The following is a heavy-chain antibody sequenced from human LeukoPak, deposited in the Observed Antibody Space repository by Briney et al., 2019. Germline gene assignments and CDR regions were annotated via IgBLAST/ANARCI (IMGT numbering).Heavy chain of an antibody. Sequence: GGSLRLSCAAFGFTFNNYGMSWVRQAPGKGLEWVSAISGSGGSTYYADSVKGRFTISRDNSKNTLYLQMNSLGAEDTAVYYCAKEGRAAGLFDYWGQGTLVTVSS. D-gene: IGHD6-13*01. CDR3: AKEGRAAGLFDY. J-gene: IGHJ4*02. CDR1: GFTFNNYG. CDR2: ISGSGGST. V-gene: IGHV3-23*01.